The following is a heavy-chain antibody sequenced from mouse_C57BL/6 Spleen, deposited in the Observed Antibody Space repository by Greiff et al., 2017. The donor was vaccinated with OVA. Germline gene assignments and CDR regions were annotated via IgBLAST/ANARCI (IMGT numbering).Heavy chain of an antibody. CDR2: IYPGGGYT. CDR3: ARGATGDYFDY. Sequence: VQLQESGAELVRPGTSVKMSCKASGYTFTNYWIGWAKQRPGHGLEWIGDIYPGGGYTNYNEKFKGKATLTADKSSSTAYMQFSSLTSEDSAIYYCARGATGDYFDYWGQGTTLTVSS. V-gene: IGHV1-63*01. J-gene: IGHJ2*01. CDR1: GYTFTNYW. D-gene: IGHD3-1*01.